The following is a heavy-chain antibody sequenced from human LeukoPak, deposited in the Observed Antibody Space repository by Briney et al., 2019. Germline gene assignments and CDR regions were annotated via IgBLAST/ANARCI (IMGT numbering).Heavy chain of an antibody. CDR1: GYTFTGYY. J-gene: IGHJ6*02. CDR2: INPNSGGT. D-gene: IGHD2-15*01. CDR3: ARDLVVAASMGYYGMDV. V-gene: IGHV1-2*02. Sequence: ASVKVSCKASGYTFTGYYMHWVRQAPGQGLEWMGWINPNSGGTNYAQKFQGRVTMTRDTSISTAYMELSRLRSDDTAVYYCARDLVVAASMGYYGMDVWGQGTTDTVSS.